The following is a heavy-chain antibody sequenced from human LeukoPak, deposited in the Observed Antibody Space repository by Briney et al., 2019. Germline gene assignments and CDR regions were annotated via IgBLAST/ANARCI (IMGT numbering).Heavy chain of an antibody. CDR1: GFSVSNSY. CDR3: ARGQVVAALFDY. V-gene: IGHV3-53*01. D-gene: IGHD2-15*01. J-gene: IGHJ4*02. Sequence: PGGSLRLSCAASGFSVSNSYMSWVRQAPGKGLEWVSLTYSGGSTYYADSVKGRFTIARDNSKNTLYLQMNSLRAEDTAVYYCARGQVVAALFDYWGQGTLVTVSS. CDR2: TYSGGST.